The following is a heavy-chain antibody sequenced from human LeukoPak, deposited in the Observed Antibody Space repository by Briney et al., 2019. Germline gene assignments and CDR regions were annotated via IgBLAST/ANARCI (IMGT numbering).Heavy chain of an antibody. V-gene: IGHV3-21*01. CDR3: ARVPAYGSGRSVGY. CDR1: GFTFSSYS. J-gene: IGHJ4*02. CDR2: ISSSSSYI. D-gene: IGHD2-2*01. Sequence: GGPLRLSCAASGFTFSSYSMSWVRQAPGKGLEWVSSISSSSSYIYYADSVKGRSTISRDNAKNSLYLQMNSLRAEDTAVYYCARVPAYGSGRSVGYWGQGTLVTVSS.